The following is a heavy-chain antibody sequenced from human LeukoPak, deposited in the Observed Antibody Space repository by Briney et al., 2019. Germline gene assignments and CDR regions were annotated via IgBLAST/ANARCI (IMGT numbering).Heavy chain of an antibody. CDR2: IWYGGSNK. Sequence: PAGGSLRLSCAASGFTFSSYGMHWVRQAPGKGLEWVAVIWYGGSNKYYADSVKGRFTISRDNSKNTLYLQMNSLRAEDTAVYYCARDRYDIFTGLGLDYWGQGTLVTVSS. V-gene: IGHV3-33*08. D-gene: IGHD3-9*01. CDR1: GFTFSSYG. J-gene: IGHJ4*02. CDR3: ARDRYDIFTGLGLDY.